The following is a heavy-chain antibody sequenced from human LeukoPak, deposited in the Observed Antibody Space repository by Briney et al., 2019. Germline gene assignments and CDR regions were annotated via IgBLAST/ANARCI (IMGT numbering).Heavy chain of an antibody. J-gene: IGHJ4*02. V-gene: IGHV3-23*01. Sequence: GGSLRLSCAASGFTVSAYAMAWVRQAPGKGLEWVSTIYDDNTYYADSVKGRFAISTDNSKDTLYLQMNSLRVEDTAVYFCAARKVRGVWFYLDYWGQGTLVTVSS. D-gene: IGHD3-10*01. CDR3: AARKVRGVWFYLDY. CDR2: IYDDNT. CDR1: GFTVSAYA.